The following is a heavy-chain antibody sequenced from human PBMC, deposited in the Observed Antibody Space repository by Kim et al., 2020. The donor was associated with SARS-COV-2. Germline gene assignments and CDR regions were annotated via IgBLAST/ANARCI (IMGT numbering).Heavy chain of an antibody. CDR3: ARFAVEVYYYYGMDV. V-gene: IGHV1-18*01. Sequence: QKLQGRVTMTTDTSTSTAYMELRSLRSDDTAVYYCARFAVEVYYYYGMDVWGQGTTVTVSS. J-gene: IGHJ6*02.